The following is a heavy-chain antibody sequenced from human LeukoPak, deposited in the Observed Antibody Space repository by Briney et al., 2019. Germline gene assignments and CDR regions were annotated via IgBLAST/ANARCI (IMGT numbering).Heavy chain of an antibody. CDR1: GGTFSSYA. D-gene: IGHD6-13*01. Sequence: SVKVSCKASGGTFSSYAISWVRQAPGQGLEWMGGIIPIFGTANYAQKFQGRVTITADESTSTAYMELSSLRSEDTAVYYCSRSSGGSSWYFSDYYYYMDVWGKGTTVTVSS. CDR3: SRSSGGSSWYFSDYYYYMDV. J-gene: IGHJ6*03. V-gene: IGHV1-69*13. CDR2: IIPIFGTA.